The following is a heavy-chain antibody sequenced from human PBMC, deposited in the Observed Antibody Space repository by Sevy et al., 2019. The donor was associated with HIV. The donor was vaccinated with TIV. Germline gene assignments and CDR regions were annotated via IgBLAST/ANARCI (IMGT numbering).Heavy chain of an antibody. Sequence: SETLSLTCTVSGGPISGYYWSWIRQPPGKGLEWIGYMFYSGTTNYNPSLESRVTISVDTSKNQFSLKLSSVTAADTAVYYCARIVGYYDFWSGSGWFDTWGQGTLVTVSS. D-gene: IGHD3-3*01. J-gene: IGHJ5*02. CDR1: GGPISGYY. V-gene: IGHV4-59*01. CDR3: ARIVGYYDFWSGSGWFDT. CDR2: MFYSGTT.